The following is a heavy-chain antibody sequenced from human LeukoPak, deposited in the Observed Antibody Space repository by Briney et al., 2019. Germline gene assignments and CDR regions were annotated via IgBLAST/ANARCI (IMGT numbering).Heavy chain of an antibody. CDR2: INHSGST. D-gene: IGHD3-10*01. V-gene: IGHV4-34*01. J-gene: IGHJ5*02. CDR3: ARTKGSGSFWFDR. CDR1: GGPFSGYY. Sequence: KPSETLSLTCAVYGGPFSGYYWSWLRQPPGKGLEWIGDINHSGSTNYNPSLKSRVTISVATSKNQFSLKLSSVTAADTAVYYCARTKGSGSFWFDRWGQGTLVTVSS.